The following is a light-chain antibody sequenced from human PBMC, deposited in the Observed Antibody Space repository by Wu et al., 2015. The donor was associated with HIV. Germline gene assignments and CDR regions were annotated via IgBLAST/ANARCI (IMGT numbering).Light chain of an antibody. J-gene: IGKJ2*01. CDR2: GAS. CDR3: QLYGTSQDT. CDR1: QGVNSY. V-gene: IGKV3-11*01. Sequence: EIVLTQSPATLSLFPGERATLSCRASQGVNSYLAWYQQTPGQAPRLLMYGASNRATGTPARFSGSGFGTDFTLTISRLEPGDFAVYYCQLYGTSQDTFGQGTKLEIK.